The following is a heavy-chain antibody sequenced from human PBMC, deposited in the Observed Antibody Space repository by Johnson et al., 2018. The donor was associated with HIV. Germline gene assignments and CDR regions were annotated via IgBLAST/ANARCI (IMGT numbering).Heavy chain of an antibody. CDR2: IKQDGSEK. V-gene: IGHV3-7*03. D-gene: IGHD6-6*01. J-gene: IGHJ3*01. CDR3: AKVSSSSTWAHDPFDV. CDR1: GFTFSSYW. Sequence: VQLVESGGGLVQPGGSLRLSCAASGFTFSSYWMSWVRQAPGKGLEWVANIKQDGSEKYYVDSVKGRFTISRDNAKNSLYLQMNSLRVEDTALYYCAKVSSSSTWAHDPFDVWGQGTMVTVSS.